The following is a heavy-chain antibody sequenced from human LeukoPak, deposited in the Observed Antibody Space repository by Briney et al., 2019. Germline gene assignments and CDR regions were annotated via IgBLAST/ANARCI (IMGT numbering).Heavy chain of an antibody. CDR3: ARPHSYYDSSGYYLN. D-gene: IGHD3-22*01. J-gene: IGHJ4*02. V-gene: IGHV3-74*01. CDR1: GFTFGSYW. Sequence: GGSLRLSCAASGFTFGSYWMHWVRQAPGKGLVWVSRINSDGSSTSYADSVKGRFTISRDNAKNTLYLQMNSLRAEDTAVYYCARPHSYYDSSGYYLNWGQGTLVTVSS. CDR2: INSDGSST.